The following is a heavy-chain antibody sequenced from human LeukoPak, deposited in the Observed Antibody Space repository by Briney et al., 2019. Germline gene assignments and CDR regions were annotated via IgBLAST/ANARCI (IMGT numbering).Heavy chain of an antibody. CDR2: LYSSGYT. J-gene: IGHJ4*02. CDR1: GFTVSSNY. Sequence: PGGSLRLSCAASGFTVSSNYMSWVRQAPGKGLEWISVLYSSGYTKYADSVRGRFSISRDNSENTLSLQMNSLRAEDTAVYYCAAKGNGYSGTYVFAHWGRGTLVTVSP. D-gene: IGHD5-12*01. V-gene: IGHV3-66*01. CDR3: AAKGNGYSGTYVFAH.